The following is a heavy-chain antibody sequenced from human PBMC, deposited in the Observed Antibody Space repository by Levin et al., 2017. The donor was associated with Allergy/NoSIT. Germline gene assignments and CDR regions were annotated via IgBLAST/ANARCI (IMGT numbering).Heavy chain of an antibody. D-gene: IGHD4-23*01. CDR2: INHSGST. V-gene: IGHV4-34*01. J-gene: IGHJ4*02. CDR3: AREGDYGGNSAIQLPHY. Sequence: SENLSLTCAVYGGSFSGYYWSWIRQPPGKGLEWIGEINHSGSTNYNPSLKSRVTISVDTSKNQFSLKLSSVTAADTAVYYCAREGDYGGNSAIQLPHYWGQGTLVTVSS. CDR1: GGSFSGYY.